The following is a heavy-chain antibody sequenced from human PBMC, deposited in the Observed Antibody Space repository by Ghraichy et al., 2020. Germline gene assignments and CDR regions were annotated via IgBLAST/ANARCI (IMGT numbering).Heavy chain of an antibody. CDR1: GFTFSSYA. D-gene: IGHD5-18*01. J-gene: IGHJ5*02. CDR2: VSYDGSNK. CDR3: ARPSRPWLDTNWFDP. Sequence: GGSLRLSCAASGFTFSSYAMHWVRQAPGKGLEWVAVVSYDGSNKDYTDSVRGRFTISRDNSKNTLYLQMNSLRAEDTAVYYCARPSRPWLDTNWFDPWGQGTLVTVSS. V-gene: IGHV3-30*04.